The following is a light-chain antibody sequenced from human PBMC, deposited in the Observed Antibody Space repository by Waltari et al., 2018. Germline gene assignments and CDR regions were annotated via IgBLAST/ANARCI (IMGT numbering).Light chain of an antibody. CDR2: DTS. CDR3: QQYNDWPPLT. J-gene: IGKJ4*01. V-gene: IGKV3-15*01. CDR1: QIVGSK. Sequence: ETVMTQSPATPSVSPGDGATLPCRASQIVGSKLAWYQQKPGQAPRLLIYDTSTRATGIPARFSGGGSGTEFTLTISSLQSEDFALYFCQQYNDWPPLTFGGGTKVEIK.